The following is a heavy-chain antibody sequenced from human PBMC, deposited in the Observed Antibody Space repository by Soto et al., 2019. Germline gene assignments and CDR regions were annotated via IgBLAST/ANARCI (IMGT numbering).Heavy chain of an antibody. V-gene: IGHV1-18*01. Sequence: QVQMVQSGAEVKKPGTSVKVSCKASGYAFINYAVTWVRQAPGEGLEWMGWLSPSNDNSYSAQKFQDRVTMSTETSSNTAYMELRRLTSDDTAVYYCSREGGNTGTSDYWCQGTLVTVSS. D-gene: IGHD1-7*01. CDR3: SREGGNTGTSDY. CDR2: LSPSNDNS. J-gene: IGHJ4*02. CDR1: GYAFINYA.